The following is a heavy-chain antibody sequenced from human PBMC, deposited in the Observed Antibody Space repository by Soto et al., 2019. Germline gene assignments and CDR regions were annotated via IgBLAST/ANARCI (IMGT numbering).Heavy chain of an antibody. D-gene: IGHD3-3*01. Sequence: QVQLQESGPGLVKPSGTLSLTCAVSNGSISSSNWWSWVRQPPGKGLEWIGEIYHSGSTNYNPSLKSRVTISVDKSKNQFSLKLSSVTAADTAVYYCARLFTYYDPYRLDYYYYYMDVWGKGTTVTVSS. V-gene: IGHV4-4*02. CDR2: IYHSGST. CDR1: NGSISSSNW. CDR3: ARLFTYYDPYRLDYYYYYMDV. J-gene: IGHJ6*03.